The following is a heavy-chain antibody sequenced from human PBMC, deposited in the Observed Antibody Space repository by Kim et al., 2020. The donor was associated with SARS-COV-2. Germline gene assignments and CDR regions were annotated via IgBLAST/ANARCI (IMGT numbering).Heavy chain of an antibody. V-gene: IGHV4-39*01. CDR1: GGSISSSSYY. D-gene: IGHD3-3*01. CDR3: ARQFLGVRYYDFWSGYYYFDY. CDR2: IYYSGST. J-gene: IGHJ4*02. Sequence: SETLSLTCTVSGGSISSSSYYWGWIRQPPGKGLEWIGSIYYSGSTYYNPSLKSRVTISVDTSKNQFSLKLSSVTAADTAVYYCARQFLGVRYYDFWSGYYYFDYWGQGTLVTVSS.